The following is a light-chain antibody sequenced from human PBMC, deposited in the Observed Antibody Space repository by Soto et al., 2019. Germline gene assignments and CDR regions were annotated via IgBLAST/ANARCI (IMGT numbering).Light chain of an antibody. J-gene: IGKJ2*01. V-gene: IGKV1-6*01. CDR3: LQDYNYPLT. Sequence: AIQMTQSPSSLSASLGDRVTITCRASQGIRNDVSWYQQKPGKAPSLLIYAASHLQGGVPSRFSSGGSGTDFTLIISSLQPEDFATYYCLQDYNYPLTFGQGTKLEIK. CDR1: QGIRND. CDR2: AAS.